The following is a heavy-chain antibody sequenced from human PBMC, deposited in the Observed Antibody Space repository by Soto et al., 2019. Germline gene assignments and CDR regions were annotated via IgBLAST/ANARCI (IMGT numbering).Heavy chain of an antibody. D-gene: IGHD2-2*01. J-gene: IGHJ6*02. V-gene: IGHV1-2*02. Sequence: QVQLVQSGAEVKKPGASVKVSCKASGYTFTDYYMHWVRQAPGQGLEWMGWINPNSGDTEYPQRFQVRVTMTRVTSISTAYMELSSLRSDDSALYYCAKDPNVVVVPAATGGMDVWGQGTTVTVSS. CDR3: AKDPNVVVVPAATGGMDV. CDR2: INPNSGDT. CDR1: GYTFTDYY.